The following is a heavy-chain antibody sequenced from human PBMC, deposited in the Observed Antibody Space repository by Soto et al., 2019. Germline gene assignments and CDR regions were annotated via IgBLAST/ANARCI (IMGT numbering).Heavy chain of an antibody. CDR1: GFTFSRYG. D-gene: IGHD5-18*01. CDR2: ISYDGSNN. Sequence: QVQLVESGGGVVQPGRSLRLSCAASGFTFSRYGMHWVRQAPGKGLEWVAVISYDGSNNYYADSVKGRFTISRDNSKNTLYLQMNSLRAEDTAVYYCAKGSTAMTYFDYWGQGTLVTVSS. V-gene: IGHV3-30*18. J-gene: IGHJ4*02. CDR3: AKGSTAMTYFDY.